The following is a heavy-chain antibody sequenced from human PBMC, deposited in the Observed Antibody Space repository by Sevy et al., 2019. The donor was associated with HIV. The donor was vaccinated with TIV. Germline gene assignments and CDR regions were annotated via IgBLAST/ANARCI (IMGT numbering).Heavy chain of an antibody. Sequence: GGSLRLSCAASGFTFSSYWMTWVRQAPGKGPEWVANMRQDGSEKYYVDSVKGRFTISRDNAKNSLYLQMNSLRAEDTAVYYCARGIYGSGSRLGLGYWGQGTLVTVSS. CDR2: MRQDGSEK. CDR3: ARGIYGSGSRLGLGY. J-gene: IGHJ4*02. CDR1: GFTFSSYW. D-gene: IGHD3-10*01. V-gene: IGHV3-7*01.